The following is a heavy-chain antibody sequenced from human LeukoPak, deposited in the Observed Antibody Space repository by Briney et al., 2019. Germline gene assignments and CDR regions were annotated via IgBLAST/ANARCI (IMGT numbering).Heavy chain of an antibody. CDR2: IYYSGST. V-gene: IGHV4-59*01. Sequence: PSETLSLTCTVSGGSISSYYWNWIRQPPGRGLDWIGYIYYSGSTNYNPSLKSRVTISVDTSKNQFSLKLSSVTAADTAVYYCARGAVAGPGLDAFDIWGQGTMVTVSS. CDR3: ARGAVAGPGLDAFDI. J-gene: IGHJ3*02. D-gene: IGHD6-19*01. CDR1: GGSISSYY.